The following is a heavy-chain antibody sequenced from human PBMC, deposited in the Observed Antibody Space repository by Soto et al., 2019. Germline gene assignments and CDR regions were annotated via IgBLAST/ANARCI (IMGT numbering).Heavy chain of an antibody. CDR3: AIDHPHSNWNNFYTNDWGDP. Sequence: QVQLVQSGAEVRKPGASVKVSCQASGYPFTRSAIYWLRQAPGQRLEWMGCINAGNHQTKYSQKFQGRVAITTDTSARTVFMCLSSLTSDATAVYDCAIDHPHSNWNNFYTNDWGDPWGQGTLVTVS. D-gene: IGHD3-16*01. V-gene: IGHV1-3*01. CDR2: INAGNHQT. J-gene: IGHJ5*02. CDR1: GYPFTRSA.